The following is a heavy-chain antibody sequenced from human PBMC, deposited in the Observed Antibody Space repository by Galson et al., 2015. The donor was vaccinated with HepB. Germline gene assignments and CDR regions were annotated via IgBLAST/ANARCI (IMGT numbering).Heavy chain of an antibody. CDR1: GYTFTGYY. D-gene: IGHD5-12*01. J-gene: IGHJ4*02. CDR2: INPNSGGT. CDR3: ARELGWLRKSFDY. V-gene: IGHV1-2*02. Sequence: SCKASGYTFTGYYMHWVRQAPGQGLEGRGWINPNSGGTNYAQKFQGRVTMTRDTSISTAYMELSRLRSDDTAVYYRARELGWLRKSFDYWGQGTLVTVSS.